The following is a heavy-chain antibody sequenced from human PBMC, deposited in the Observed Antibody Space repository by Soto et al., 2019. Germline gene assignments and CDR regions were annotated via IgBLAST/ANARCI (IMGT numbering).Heavy chain of an antibody. Sequence: SETLSLTCTVSGNSISSSYWNWVRQPPGKGLEWIGCIYDSGSSNYNPSLKSRVTISVDTSKNQFSLKLNYVTAADTAVYYCASGSYNSYAMDVWGQGTTVTVS. CDR2: IYDSGSS. CDR3: ASGSYNSYAMDV. J-gene: IGHJ6*02. V-gene: IGHV4-59*01. D-gene: IGHD2-15*01. CDR1: GNSISSSY.